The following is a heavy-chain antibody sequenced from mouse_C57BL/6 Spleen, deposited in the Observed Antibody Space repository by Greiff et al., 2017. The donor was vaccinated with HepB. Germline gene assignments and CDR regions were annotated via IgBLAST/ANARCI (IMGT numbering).Heavy chain of an antibody. CDR3: TTSAPYYSNYGYYFDY. CDR2: IDPENGDT. D-gene: IGHD2-5*01. J-gene: IGHJ2*01. V-gene: IGHV14-4*01. Sequence: EVQLQQSGAELVRPGASVKLSCTASGFNIKDDYMHWVKQRPEQGLEWIGWIDPENGDTEYASKFQGKATITADTSSNTAYLQLSSLTSEDTAVYYFTTSAPYYSNYGYYFDYWGQGTTLTVSS. CDR1: GFNIKDDY.